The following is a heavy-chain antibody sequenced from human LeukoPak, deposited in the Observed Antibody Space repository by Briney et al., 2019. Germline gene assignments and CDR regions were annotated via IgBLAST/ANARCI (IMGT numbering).Heavy chain of an antibody. Sequence: EPSETLSLTCTVSGGSISSSYWTWIRQPPGKGLEWIGYIHSSGSTSYNPSLKSRVTISLDTSKTQFSLKLSSVTAADTAVYYCARDDGSSMTNNINWYVHWGQGTLVTVSS. CDR3: ARDDGSSMTNNINWYVH. CDR2: IHSSGST. J-gene: IGHJ5*02. V-gene: IGHV4-59*01. D-gene: IGHD5-24*01. CDR1: GGSISSSY.